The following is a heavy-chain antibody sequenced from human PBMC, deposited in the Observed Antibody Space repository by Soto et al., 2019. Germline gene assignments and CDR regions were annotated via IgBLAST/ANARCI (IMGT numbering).Heavy chain of an antibody. V-gene: IGHV4-61*08. J-gene: IGHJ4*02. CDR3: ATHDFRDYRLDY. CDR2: IYYSGST. D-gene: IGHD4-17*01. CDR1: GGSISSGDFY. Sequence: SQTLSLTCTVSGGSISSGDFYWSWIRQPPGRGLEWIGYIYYSGSTNYNPSLKSRVTISVDTSKNQFSLKLRSVTAADTAVYYCATHDFRDYRLDYWGQGALVTVSS.